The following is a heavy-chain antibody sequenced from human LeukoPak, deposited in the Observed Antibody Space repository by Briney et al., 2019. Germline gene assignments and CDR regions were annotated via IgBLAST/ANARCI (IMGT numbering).Heavy chain of an antibody. J-gene: IGHJ6*02. CDR2: ISSSGSTI. Sequence: GGSLRLSCAASGFTFSDYSMSWIRQAPGKGLEWVSYISSSGSTIYYADSVKGRFTISRDNAKNSLYLQMNSLRAEDTAVYYCASAAYCGGDCPRYYYGMDVWGQGTTVTVSS. V-gene: IGHV3-11*01. CDR1: GFTFSDYS. D-gene: IGHD2-21*02. CDR3: ASAAYCGGDCPRYYYGMDV.